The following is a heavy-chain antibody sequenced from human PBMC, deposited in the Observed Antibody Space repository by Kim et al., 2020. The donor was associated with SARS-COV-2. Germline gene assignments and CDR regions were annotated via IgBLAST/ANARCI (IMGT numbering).Heavy chain of an antibody. J-gene: IGHJ6*02. Sequence: GGSLRLSCAASGFTFSSYSMNWVRQAPGKGLGWGSYISSSSSTIYYADSVKGRFTISRDNAKNSLYLQMNSLRAEDTAVYYCARDPGIVVVVAATHYYYYGMDVWGQGTTVTVSS. D-gene: IGHD2-15*01. CDR3: ARDPGIVVVVAATHYYYYGMDV. CDR1: GFTFSSYS. CDR2: ISSSSSTI. V-gene: IGHV3-48*01.